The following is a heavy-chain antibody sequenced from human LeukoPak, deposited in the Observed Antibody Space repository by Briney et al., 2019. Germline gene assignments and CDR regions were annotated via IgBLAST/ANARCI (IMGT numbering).Heavy chain of an antibody. J-gene: IGHJ4*02. D-gene: IGHD3-22*01. CDR3: ARDESRYDSSGYYYG. V-gene: IGHV3-21*01. Sequence: GGSLRLSCAASGFTFSSYSMNWVRQAPGKGLEWVSSISSSSSYIYYADSVKGRFTISRDNAKNSLYLQMNSLRAEDTAVYYCARDESRYDSSGYYYGWGQGTLVTVSS. CDR2: ISSSSSYI. CDR1: GFTFSSYS.